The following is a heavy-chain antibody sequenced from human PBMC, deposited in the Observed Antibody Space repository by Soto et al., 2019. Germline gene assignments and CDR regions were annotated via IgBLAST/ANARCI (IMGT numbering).Heavy chain of an antibody. CDR1: GFTFSSYA. CDR3: ASAKDRSWFTTEYFQH. CDR2: ISYDGSNK. D-gene: IGHD6-13*01. V-gene: IGHV3-30-3*01. Sequence: QVQLVESGGGVVQPGRSLRLSCAASGFTFSSYAMHWVRQAPGKGLERVAVISYDGSNKYYADSVKGRFTISRDHSKNTLYLQMNSLGAEVTSGYYCASAKDRSWFTTEYFQHWGQGTLVTVSS. J-gene: IGHJ1*01.